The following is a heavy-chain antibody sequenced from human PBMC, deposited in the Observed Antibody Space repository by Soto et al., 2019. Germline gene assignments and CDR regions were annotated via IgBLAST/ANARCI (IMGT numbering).Heavy chain of an antibody. Sequence: ASVKVSCKASGYTFTSYDINWVRQATGQGLEWMGWMNPNSGNTGYAQKFQGRVTMTRNTSISTAYMELSSLRSEDTAVYYCARGGQHQTKGYYYYMDVWGKGTTVTVSS. CDR2: MNPNSGNT. D-gene: IGHD6-13*01. CDR3: ARGGQHQTKGYYYYMDV. CDR1: GYTFTSYD. V-gene: IGHV1-8*01. J-gene: IGHJ6*03.